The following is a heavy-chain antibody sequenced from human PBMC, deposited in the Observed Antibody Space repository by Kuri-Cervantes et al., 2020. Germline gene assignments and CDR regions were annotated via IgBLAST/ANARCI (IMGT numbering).Heavy chain of an antibody. V-gene: IGHV4-30-4*08. CDR3: ARSRLLGELSPFDI. Sequence: LRLSCTVSGDSISSGDYYWSWIRQPPGKGLEWLGYIFYSGSTYYNPSLKSRITISVDTSQNQFSLKVSSVTAADTAVYYCARSRLLGELSPFDIWGQGTMVTVSS. CDR1: GDSISSGDYY. J-gene: IGHJ3*02. CDR2: IFYSGST. D-gene: IGHD3-16*02.